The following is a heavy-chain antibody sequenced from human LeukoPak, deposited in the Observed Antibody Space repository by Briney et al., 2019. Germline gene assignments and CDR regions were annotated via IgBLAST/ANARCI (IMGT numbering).Heavy chain of an antibody. CDR2: SSAYNGNT. CDR3: ARDGSALGIVGAYFDF. J-gene: IGHJ4*02. Sequence: ASVKVSCKASGYTFTSYVISSVRQAPGQGLEWMGGSSAYNGNTNHAQKHQGRVTMTTDTSTSTAYMELRRLRSDDTAVYYCARDGSALGIVGAYFDFWGQGTLVSVSS. V-gene: IGHV1-18*01. CDR1: GYTFTSYV. D-gene: IGHD1-26*01.